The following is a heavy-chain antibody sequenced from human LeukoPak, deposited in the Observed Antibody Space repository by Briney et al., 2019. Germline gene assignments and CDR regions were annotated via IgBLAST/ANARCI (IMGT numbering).Heavy chain of an antibody. CDR1: GGSISSGGYY. CDR3: AREASAAIRMYNWFDP. Sequence: KPSETLSLTCTVSGGSISSGGYYWSWIRQPPGKGLEWIGYIYHSGSTYYNPSLKSRVTISVDRSKNQFSLKLSSVTAADTAVYYCAREASAAIRMYNWFDPWGQGTLVTVSS. D-gene: IGHD2-2*01. J-gene: IGHJ5*02. CDR2: IYHSGST. V-gene: IGHV4-30-2*01.